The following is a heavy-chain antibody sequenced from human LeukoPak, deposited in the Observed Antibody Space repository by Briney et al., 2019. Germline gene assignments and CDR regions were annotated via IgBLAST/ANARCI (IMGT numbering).Heavy chain of an antibody. CDR3: ARGVWGSYRYNGGVYFDY. D-gene: IGHD3-16*02. Sequence: SVKVSCKASGGTFSSYTISWVRQAPGQGLEWMGRIIPILGIANYAQKFQGRVTIIADKSTSTAYMELSSLRSEDTAVYYCARGVWGSYRYNGGVYFDYWGQGTLVTVSS. V-gene: IGHV1-69*02. CDR1: GGTFSSYT. CDR2: IIPILGIA. J-gene: IGHJ4*02.